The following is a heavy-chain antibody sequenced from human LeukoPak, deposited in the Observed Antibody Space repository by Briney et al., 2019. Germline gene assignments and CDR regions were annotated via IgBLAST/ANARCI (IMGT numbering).Heavy chain of an antibody. CDR1: GDSISSYY. CDR2: IYYSGGA. CDR3: ARHNPTYGTIDY. J-gene: IGHJ4*02. Sequence: SETLSLTCTVSGDSISSYYWSWIRQPPGKGLEWIGYIYYSGGADYNPSLRSRVTISVDTSKNQFSLRLSSVTAADTAVYHCARHNPTYGTIDYWGQGTLVTVSS. D-gene: IGHD1-7*01. V-gene: IGHV4-59*08.